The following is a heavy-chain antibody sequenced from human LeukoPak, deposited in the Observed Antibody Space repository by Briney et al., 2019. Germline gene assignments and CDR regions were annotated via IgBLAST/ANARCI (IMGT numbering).Heavy chain of an antibody. CDR1: GGSVSSYY. Sequence: SETLSLTCTVSGGSVSSYYWSWIRQPPGKGLEWIGYIYYSGSTTYNPSLKSRVTISVDTSKNKFSLKLSSVTAADTAVYYCARVPISTTARGYFDYWGQGTLVTVSS. CDR2: IYYSGST. D-gene: IGHD4-17*01. CDR3: ARVPISTTARGYFDY. J-gene: IGHJ4*02. V-gene: IGHV4-59*02.